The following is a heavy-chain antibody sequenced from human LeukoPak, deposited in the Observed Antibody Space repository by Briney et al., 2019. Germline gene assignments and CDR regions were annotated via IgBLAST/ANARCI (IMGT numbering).Heavy chain of an antibody. J-gene: IGHJ4*02. CDR3: ARHRYSSSWTDFDS. V-gene: IGHV5-51*01. D-gene: IGHD6-13*01. CDR2: IRPSDSDT. CDR1: AYSFTSYW. Sequence: GESLKISCKGAAYSFTSYWIAWVRQMPGEGLAWMGIIRPSDSDTRYSPSFQGQVTISADKSINTAYLQWSSLKASDTAMYYCARHRYSSSWTDFDSWGQGTLVTVSS.